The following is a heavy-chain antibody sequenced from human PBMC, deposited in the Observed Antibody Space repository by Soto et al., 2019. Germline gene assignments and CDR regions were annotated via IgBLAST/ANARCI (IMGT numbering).Heavy chain of an antibody. CDR3: TRIYCSGGSCYSFYYGMDV. CDR2: IRSKAYGGTT. J-gene: IGHJ6*02. V-gene: IGHV3-49*03. D-gene: IGHD2-15*01. CDR1: GFTFGDYA. Sequence: GGSLRLSCTASGFTFGDYAMSWFRQAPGKGLEWVGFIRSKAYGGTTEYAASVKGRFTISRDDSKSIAYLQMNSLKTEDTAVYYCTRIYCSGGSCYSFYYGMDVWGQGTTVTVSS.